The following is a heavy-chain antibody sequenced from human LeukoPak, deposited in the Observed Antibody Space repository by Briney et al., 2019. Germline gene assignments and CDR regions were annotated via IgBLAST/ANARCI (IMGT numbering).Heavy chain of an antibody. D-gene: IGHD2-21*02. CDR3: ATGGDHPY. Sequence: GGSLRLSCAVSGFAFGSNYMSWVRQAPGKGLEWVSVIYSGSSADYADSVKGRFTISRDNSKNTLYLQMNSLRAEDTAVYYCATGGDHPYWGPGTLVTVSS. V-gene: IGHV3-53*01. CDR2: IYSGSSA. CDR1: GFAFGSNY. J-gene: IGHJ1*01.